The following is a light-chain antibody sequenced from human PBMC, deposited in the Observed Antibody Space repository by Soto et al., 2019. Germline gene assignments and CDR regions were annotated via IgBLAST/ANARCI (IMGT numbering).Light chain of an antibody. J-gene: IGLJ3*02. V-gene: IGLV2-14*03. Sequence: QSALTQPASVSGSPGQSITISCTGTSSDVGGYNYVSWYQQHPGKAPKLMIYDVSDRPSGVSNRFSGSKSGSTASLTISGLQAEDEADYYCSSYTGSSTPWVFGGGTQLTVL. CDR1: SSDVGGYNY. CDR2: DVS. CDR3: SSYTGSSTPWV.